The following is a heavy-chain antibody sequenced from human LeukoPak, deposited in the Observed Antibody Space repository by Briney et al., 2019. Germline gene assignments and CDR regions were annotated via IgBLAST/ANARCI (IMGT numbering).Heavy chain of an antibody. CDR2: ISSSSSYI. CDR1: GFTFDDYA. Sequence: GGSLRLSCAASGFTFDDYAMHWVRQAPGKGLEWVSSISSSSSYIYYADSVKGRFTISRDNAKNSLYLQLNSLRPEDTALYYCSTEPRSLLYWGHGTLVTVSS. CDR3: STEPRSLLY. V-gene: IGHV3-21*04. D-gene: IGHD4-17*01. J-gene: IGHJ4*01.